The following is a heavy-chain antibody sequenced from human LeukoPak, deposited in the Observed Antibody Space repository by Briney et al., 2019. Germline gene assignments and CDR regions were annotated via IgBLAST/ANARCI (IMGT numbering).Heavy chain of an antibody. CDR3: ARLVWY. CDR2: INHSGST. Sequence: ASETLSLTCAVYGGSFSGYYWSWIRQPPGKGPEWIGEINHSGSTNYNPSLKSRVTISVDTSKNQFSLKLSSVTAADTAVYYCARLVWYWGQGTLVTVSS. CDR1: GGSFSGYY. V-gene: IGHV4-34*01. J-gene: IGHJ4*02.